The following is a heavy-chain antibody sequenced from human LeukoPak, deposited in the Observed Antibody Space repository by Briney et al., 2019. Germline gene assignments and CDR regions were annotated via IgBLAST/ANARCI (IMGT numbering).Heavy chain of an antibody. CDR1: GLTFSTYG. CDR2: ISYDGSNK. J-gene: IGHJ4*02. V-gene: IGHV3-30*18. CDR3: AKTYYYDSGNF. D-gene: IGHD3-10*01. Sequence: PGGSLRLSCAASGLTFSTYGMHWVRQAPGRGLEWVAVISYDGSNKYYADSVKGRFAISRDNSRHTLYLQMNSLRPEDTAVYYCAKTYYYDSGNFWGQGTLVTVSS.